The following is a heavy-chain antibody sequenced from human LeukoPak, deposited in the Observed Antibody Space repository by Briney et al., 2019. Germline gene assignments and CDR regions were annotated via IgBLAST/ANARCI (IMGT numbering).Heavy chain of an antibody. Sequence: ASAKVSCKSSGYNFDNYGIGWVRQAPGQGLEWMGWISPHSGKTNYGQKLQGRVTMTTDTSTNTAYMELRRLSLDDTAIYYCARGEFPLDAFDIWGQGTMVSVSS. D-gene: IGHD3-10*01. CDR3: ARGEFPLDAFDI. CDR2: ISPHSGKT. CDR1: GYNFDNYG. V-gene: IGHV1-18*01. J-gene: IGHJ3*02.